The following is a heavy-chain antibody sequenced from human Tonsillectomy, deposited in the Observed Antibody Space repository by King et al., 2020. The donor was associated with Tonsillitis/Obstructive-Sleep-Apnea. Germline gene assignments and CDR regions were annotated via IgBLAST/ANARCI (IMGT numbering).Heavy chain of an antibody. CDR2: IIPMFGTT. J-gene: IGHJ5*02. D-gene: IGHD3-22*01. CDR1: GGTFSRFV. Sequence: VQLVESEPEVKKPGSSVRVACKASGGTFSRFVFSWVREAPGQGLEWMGGIIPMFGTTNYAQKFQGRVTIAADESTTTAYMDLSSLGSEDTAVFYCASLGSGYFHDHWGQGTLVTVSS. CDR3: ASLGSGYFHDH. V-gene: IGHV1-69*01.